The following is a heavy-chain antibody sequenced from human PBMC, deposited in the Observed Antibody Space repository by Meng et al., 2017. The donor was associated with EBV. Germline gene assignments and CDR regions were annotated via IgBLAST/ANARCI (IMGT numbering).Heavy chain of an antibody. CDR3: AKDRGGTTSRFDY. J-gene: IGHJ4*02. CDR2: ISGGGGRT. Sequence: EVQLLGSGGGLVQPGGSLRLSCATSGFSFSGSAMSWVRQAPGEGLEWVSAISGGGGRTYYADSVKGRFTISRDGSTSTLYLQMDGLRAEDTAVYYCAKDRGGTTSRFDYWGQGTLFYVSS. V-gene: IGHV3-23*01. CDR1: GFSFSGSA. D-gene: IGHD2-2*01.